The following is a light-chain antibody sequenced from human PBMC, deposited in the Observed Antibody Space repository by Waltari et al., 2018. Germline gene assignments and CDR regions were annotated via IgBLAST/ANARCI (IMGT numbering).Light chain of an antibody. V-gene: IGLV8-61*01. CDR3: VLYMGSAL. CDR1: SGSGSTSYY. Sequence: QTVVTQEPSFSVSPGGTVTLTFGLSSGSGSTSYYPSWYQQTPGQAPRTLIYSTNTRSSGVPDRFSGSILGNKAALTITGAQADDESDYYCVLYMGSALFGGGTKLTVL. J-gene: IGLJ2*01. CDR2: STN.